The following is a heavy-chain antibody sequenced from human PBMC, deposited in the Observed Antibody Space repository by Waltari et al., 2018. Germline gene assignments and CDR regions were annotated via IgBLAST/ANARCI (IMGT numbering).Heavy chain of an antibody. CDR3: ARSRQQQDYYYGMDV. J-gene: IGHJ6*02. V-gene: IGHV3-21*01. Sequence: EVQLVESGGGLVKPGGSLRLSCAASGFTFSSYSMNWVRQAPGKGLEWVLVSSSSRRYIYDADSGKGRFTISRDKGKNSLYLQMNSLRAEDTAVYYWARSRQQQDYYYGMDVWGQGTTVTVSS. D-gene: IGHD6-13*01. CDR1: GFTFSSYS. CDR2: SSSSRRYI.